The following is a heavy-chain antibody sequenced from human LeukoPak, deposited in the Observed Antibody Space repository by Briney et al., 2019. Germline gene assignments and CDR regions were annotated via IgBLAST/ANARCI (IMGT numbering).Heavy chain of an antibody. Sequence: SETLSLTCTVSGGSIRSSSYYWGWIRQPPGKGLEWIGSIHYSGSTDYNPSLKSRVTISVETSKNQFSLKLSSVTAADTAVYYCARSKDILTGYCFDYWGQGTLVTVSS. D-gene: IGHD3-9*01. J-gene: IGHJ4*02. V-gene: IGHV4-39*07. CDR3: ARSKDILTGYCFDY. CDR2: IHYSGST. CDR1: GGSIRSSSYY.